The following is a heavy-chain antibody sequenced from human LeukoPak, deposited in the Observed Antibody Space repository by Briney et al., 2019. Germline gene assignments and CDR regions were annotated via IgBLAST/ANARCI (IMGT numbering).Heavy chain of an antibody. CDR1: RGTFSSYA. Sequence: SVKVSCKASRGTFSSYAISWVRQAPGQGLEWMGGIIPIFGTANYAQKFQGRVTITADESTSTAHMELSSLRSEDTAVYYCARLEITTVTTSDYWGQGTLVTVSS. CDR3: ARLEITTVTTSDY. CDR2: IIPIFGTA. V-gene: IGHV1-69*13. D-gene: IGHD4-17*01. J-gene: IGHJ4*02.